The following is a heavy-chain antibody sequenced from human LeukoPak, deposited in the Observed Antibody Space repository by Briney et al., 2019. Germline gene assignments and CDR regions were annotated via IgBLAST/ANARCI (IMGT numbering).Heavy chain of an antibody. V-gene: IGHV1-3*01. D-gene: IGHD3-22*01. CDR1: GYTFTSYG. Sequence: ASVKVSCKASGYTFTSYGISWVRQAPGQRLEWMGWINAGNGNTKYSQKFQGRVTITRDTSASTAYMELSSLRSEDTAVYYCARDHRPQGVITVRLPDYWGQGTLVTVSS. CDR2: INAGNGNT. CDR3: ARDHRPQGVITVRLPDY. J-gene: IGHJ4*02.